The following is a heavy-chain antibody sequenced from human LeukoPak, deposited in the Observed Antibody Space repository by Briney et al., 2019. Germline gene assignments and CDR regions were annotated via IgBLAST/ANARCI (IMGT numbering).Heavy chain of an antibody. CDR1: GGSFSGYY. CDR2: INHSGST. CDR3: ARGGLLLWFGELRDRGWFDP. Sequence: SETLSLTCAVYGGSFSGYYWSWIRQPPGKGLEWIGEINHSGSTNYNPSLKGRVTISVDTSKNQFSLKLSSVTAADTAVYYCARGGLLLWFGELRDRGWFDPWGQGTLVTVSS. D-gene: IGHD3-10*01. V-gene: IGHV4-34*01. J-gene: IGHJ5*02.